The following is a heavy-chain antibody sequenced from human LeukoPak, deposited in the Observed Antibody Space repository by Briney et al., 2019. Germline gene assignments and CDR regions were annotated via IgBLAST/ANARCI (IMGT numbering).Heavy chain of an antibody. Sequence: ASVKVPCKASGGTFSSYAISWVRQAPGQGLEWMGGIIPIFGTANYAHKFQGRVTITADESTSTAYMELSSLRSEDTAVYYCARGYDYYDSSGYYYFDYWGQGTLVTVSS. D-gene: IGHD3-22*01. V-gene: IGHV1-69*01. J-gene: IGHJ4*02. CDR1: GGTFSSYA. CDR2: IIPIFGTA. CDR3: ARGYDYYDSSGYYYFDY.